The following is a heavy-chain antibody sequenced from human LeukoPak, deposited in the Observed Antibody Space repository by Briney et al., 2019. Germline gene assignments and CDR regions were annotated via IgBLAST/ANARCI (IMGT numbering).Heavy chain of an antibody. J-gene: IGHJ3*02. CDR1: GFTFSSYA. CDR3: ARDPLWFGDNDAFDI. V-gene: IGHV3-30*04. Sequence: GGSLRLSCAASGFTFSSYAMHWVRQDPGKGREWVAVISYDGSNKYYADSVKGRFTISRDNSKNTLYLQMNSLRAEDTAVYYCARDPLWFGDNDAFDIWGQGTMVTVSS. D-gene: IGHD3-10*01. CDR2: ISYDGSNK.